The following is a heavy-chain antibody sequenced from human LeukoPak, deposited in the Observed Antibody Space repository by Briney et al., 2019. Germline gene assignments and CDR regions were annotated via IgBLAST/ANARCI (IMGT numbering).Heavy chain of an antibody. Sequence: PSETLSLTCTVSGDSISTYYWSWIRQPAGKGLEWIGHIYTGGGTKFNPSLKSRLTMSVDTSKNQFSLNLSSMTAADTAVYYCARIGSNYGSFDYWGQGTLVTVSS. V-gene: IGHV4-4*07. J-gene: IGHJ4*02. CDR2: IYTGGGT. D-gene: IGHD3-16*01. CDR1: GDSISTYY. CDR3: ARIGSNYGSFDY.